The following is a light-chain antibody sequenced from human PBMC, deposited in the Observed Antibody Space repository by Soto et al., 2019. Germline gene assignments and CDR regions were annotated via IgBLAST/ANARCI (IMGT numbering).Light chain of an antibody. CDR3: QHYNTQSIT. J-gene: IGKJ4*01. CDR2: AAS. V-gene: IGKV1-5*01. Sequence: DIQLIQSPATLSASVGDRITITCRASENIFKFLAWYQQRSGRAPNLLIYAASDLETGVPSRFSDRGSGTEFTLTIDSLQPDDSATYYCQHYNTQSITFGGGTKVDVK. CDR1: ENIFKF.